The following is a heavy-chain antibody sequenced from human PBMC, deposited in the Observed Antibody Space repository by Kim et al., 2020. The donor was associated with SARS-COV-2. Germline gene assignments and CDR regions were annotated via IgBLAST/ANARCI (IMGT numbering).Heavy chain of an antibody. Sequence: SVKVSCKASGGTFSSYAISWVRQAPGQGLEWMGGIIPIFGTANYAQKFQGRVTITADESTSTAYMELSSLRSEDTAVYYCARVRTDIVLMVYASDLWNWYFDLWGRGTLVTVSS. D-gene: IGHD2-8*01. CDR1: GGTFSSYA. V-gene: IGHV1-69*13. CDR3: ARVRTDIVLMVYASDLWNWYFDL. J-gene: IGHJ2*01. CDR2: IIPIFGTA.